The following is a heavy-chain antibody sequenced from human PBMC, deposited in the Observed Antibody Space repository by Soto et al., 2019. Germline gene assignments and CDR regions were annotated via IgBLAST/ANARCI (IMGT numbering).Heavy chain of an antibody. J-gene: IGHJ4*02. Sequence: GGSLRLSCAASGFTFSSYSMNWVRQAPGKGLEWVSSISSSSSYIYYADSVKGRFTISRDNAKNSLYLQMNSLRAEDTAVYYCARDLSSSWYPHYFDYWGQGTLVTVSS. D-gene: IGHD6-13*01. CDR2: ISSSSSYI. CDR1: GFTFSSYS. V-gene: IGHV3-21*01. CDR3: ARDLSSSWYPHYFDY.